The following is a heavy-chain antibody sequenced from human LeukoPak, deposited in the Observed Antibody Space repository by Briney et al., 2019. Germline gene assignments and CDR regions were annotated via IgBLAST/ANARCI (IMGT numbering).Heavy chain of an antibody. Sequence: GGSLRLSCAASGFPFSNYWMSWVRQAPGKGLEWVANIKQDGGEKFYVDSVKGRFTISRDNAKNSLYLQMNSLRAEDTAVYYCARSEPALPGYWGQGTLVTVSS. V-gene: IGHV3-7*01. CDR1: GFPFSNYW. J-gene: IGHJ4*02. CDR3: ARSEPALPGY. CDR2: IKQDGGEK. D-gene: IGHD1-14*01.